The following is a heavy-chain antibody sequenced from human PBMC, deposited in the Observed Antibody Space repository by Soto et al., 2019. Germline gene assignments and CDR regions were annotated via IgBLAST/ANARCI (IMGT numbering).Heavy chain of an antibody. Sequence: SDTLSPTSIILGSPVRTRSYHWCWSQQSPGKGLEWIGYIYYSGSTNYNPSLKSRVTISVDTSKNQFSLKLSSVTAADTAVYYCARDKGDEDTSMVWYYYYGMDVWCQGTTVT. CDR3: ARDKGDEDTSMVWYYYYGMDV. V-gene: IGHV4-61*01. CDR2: IYYSGST. D-gene: IGHD5-18*01. CDR1: GSPVRTRSYH. J-gene: IGHJ6*02.